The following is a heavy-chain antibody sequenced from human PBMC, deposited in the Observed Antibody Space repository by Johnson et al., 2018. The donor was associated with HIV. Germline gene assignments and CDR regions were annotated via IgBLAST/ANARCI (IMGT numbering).Heavy chain of an antibody. V-gene: IGHV3-11*04. J-gene: IGHJ3*02. Sequence: QVQLVESGGGLVKPGGPLRLSCAASGFTFRDHYMSWIRQAPGKGLEWVADISTSGSTIYYADSVEGRFTISRDNAKNSLYLQMNSLRAEDTAVYYCARNGLIPAAKGVAFDIWGQGTTVTVSS. CDR3: ARNGLIPAAKGVAFDI. CDR1: GFTFRDHY. D-gene: IGHD2-2*01. CDR2: ISTSGSTI.